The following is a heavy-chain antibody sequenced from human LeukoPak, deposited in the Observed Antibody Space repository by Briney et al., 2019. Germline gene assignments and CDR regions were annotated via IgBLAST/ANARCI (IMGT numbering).Heavy chain of an antibody. V-gene: IGHV3-7*01. Sequence: GWSLRLSCAASGFTFSSYYMSWVRQAPGKGLEWVANIKQGGSEKYYVDSVKGRFTISRDNAKNSLYLQMNSLRAEDTAVYYCARGGQWPVDYWGQGTLDRVSS. CDR3: ARGGQWPVDY. D-gene: IGHD6-19*01. J-gene: IGHJ4*02. CDR2: IKQGGSEK. CDR1: GFTFSSYY.